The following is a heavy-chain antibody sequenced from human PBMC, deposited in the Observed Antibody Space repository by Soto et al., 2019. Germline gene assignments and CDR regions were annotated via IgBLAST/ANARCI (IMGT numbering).Heavy chain of an antibody. CDR1: GFRFSIYS. Sequence: EVQLVESGGNLVQPGGSLRLSCAASGFRFSIYSMNWVRQAPGKGLEWSAYITSDTKTIKYADSVKGRFTIYRDNDNNLVYLYMNSLRDEHMAVYYFARSVEGHFDYWGQGTVVPVSA. J-gene: IGHJ4*02. CDR2: ITSDTKTI. V-gene: IGHV3-48*02. D-gene: IGHD6-19*01. CDR3: ARSVEGHFDY.